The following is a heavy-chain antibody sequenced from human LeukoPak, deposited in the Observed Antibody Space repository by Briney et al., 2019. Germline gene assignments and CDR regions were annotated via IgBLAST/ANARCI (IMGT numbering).Heavy chain of an antibody. Sequence: GGSLRLSCAASGFTFSNAWMSWVRQAPGKGLEWVGRIKSKTDGGTTDYAAPVKGRFTISRDDSKNTLYLQMNSLKTEDTAVYYCTTGLYYGSGSYQYNFDYWGQGTLVTVSS. CDR3: TTGLYYGSGSYQYNFDY. J-gene: IGHJ4*02. V-gene: IGHV3-15*01. CDR1: GFTFSNAW. D-gene: IGHD3-10*01. CDR2: IKSKTDGGTT.